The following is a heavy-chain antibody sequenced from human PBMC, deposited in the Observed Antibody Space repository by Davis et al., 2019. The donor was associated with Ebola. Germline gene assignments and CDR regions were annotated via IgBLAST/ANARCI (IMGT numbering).Heavy chain of an antibody. D-gene: IGHD3-10*01. CDR2: IYPGDSDT. V-gene: IGHV5-51*01. CDR1: GYTFTNYW. J-gene: IGHJ3*01. Sequence: GGSLRLSCKGSGYTFTNYWIGWVRQMPGKGLEWMGMIYPGDSDTRYSPSFQGQVTISADKSISTAYLQWSSLKASDTAMYYCARLGSSSPWRPFDVWGQGTMVIVSS. CDR3: ARLGSSSPWRPFDV.